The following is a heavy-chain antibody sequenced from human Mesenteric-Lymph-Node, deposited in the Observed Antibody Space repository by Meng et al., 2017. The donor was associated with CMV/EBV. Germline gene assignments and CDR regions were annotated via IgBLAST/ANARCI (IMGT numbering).Heavy chain of an antibody. CDR1: GGSISSYY. D-gene: IGHD6-6*01. V-gene: IGHV4-59*01. CDR2: IYYSGSI. Sequence: GSLRLSCTVSGGSISSYYWSWIRQPPGKGLEWIGYIYYSGSINYNPSLKSRVTISVDTSKNQFSLKLSSVTAPDTAVYYCARDRGRPEYSSSSYYYYYYGMDVWGQGTTVTVSS. CDR3: ARDRGRPEYSSSSYYYYYYGMDV. J-gene: IGHJ6*02.